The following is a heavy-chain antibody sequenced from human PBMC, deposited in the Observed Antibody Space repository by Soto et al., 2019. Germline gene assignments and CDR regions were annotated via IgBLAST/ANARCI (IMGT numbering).Heavy chain of an antibody. D-gene: IGHD3-16*02. CDR1: GGSISSYY. CDR3: ARGYTVGTFDY. Sequence: NPSETLSLTCTVSGGSISSYYWSWIRQPPGKGLEWIGYIYYSGSTNYNPSLKSRVTISVDTSKNQFSLKLSSVTAADTAVYYCARGYTVGTFDYWGQGTLVTVSS. J-gene: IGHJ4*02. V-gene: IGHV4-59*01. CDR2: IYYSGST.